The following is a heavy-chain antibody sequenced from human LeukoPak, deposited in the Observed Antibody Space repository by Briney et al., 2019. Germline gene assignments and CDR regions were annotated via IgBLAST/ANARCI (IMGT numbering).Heavy chain of an antibody. J-gene: IGHJ5*02. CDR1: GGSISSSY. CDR2: IYYTGST. D-gene: IGHD6-13*01. Sequence: SETLSLTCTVSGGSISSSYWSWIRQPPGKGLEWIGYIYYTGSTNYNPSLKSRVTTSVDTSKNQFSLELSSVTAADTAVYYCASSSWYGNWFDPWGQGTLVTVSS. V-gene: IGHV4-59*01. CDR3: ASSSWYGNWFDP.